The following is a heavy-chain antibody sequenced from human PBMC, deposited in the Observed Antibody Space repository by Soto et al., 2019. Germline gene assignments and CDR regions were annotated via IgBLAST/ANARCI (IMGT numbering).Heavy chain of an antibody. V-gene: IGHV2-5*02. Sequence: QITLKESGPTLVKSTQTLTLTCTFSGFSLSTSGVGVGWIRQPPGKALEWLALIYWDDDKRYSPSLKSRLTITKDTSKNQVVLTMTNMDPVDTATYYCAHRRRSDSSGWYWGQGTLVTVSS. CDR3: AHRRRSDSSGWY. CDR2: IYWDDDK. CDR1: GFSLSTSGVG. D-gene: IGHD6-19*01. J-gene: IGHJ4*02.